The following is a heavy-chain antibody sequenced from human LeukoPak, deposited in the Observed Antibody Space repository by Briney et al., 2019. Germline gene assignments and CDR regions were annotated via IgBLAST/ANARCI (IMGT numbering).Heavy chain of an antibody. D-gene: IGHD3-22*01. V-gene: IGHV4-59*01. CDR2: IYYSGST. J-gene: IGHJ5*02. CDR1: DGSISSYY. Sequence: PSETLSLTCSVSDGSISSYYWSWIRQPPGKGLEWIGYIYYSGSTNCNPSLKSRVTISVDTSKNQFSLKLSSVTAADTAVYYCARLTYYYDSSVYYCGGNWFDPWGQGTLVTVSS. CDR3: ARLTYYYDSSVYYCGGNWFDP.